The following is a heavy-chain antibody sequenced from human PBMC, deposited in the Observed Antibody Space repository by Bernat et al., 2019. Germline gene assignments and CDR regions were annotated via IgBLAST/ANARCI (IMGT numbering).Heavy chain of an antibody. D-gene: IGHD2-15*01. J-gene: IGHJ6*03. CDR3: ARELDDSVVPYYMDV. Sequence: EVQLVESGGGLVQPGGSLRLSCAASGFTFSSYWMSWVRQAPGKGLEWVANIKHDGSEKYYVDSVKGRFTISRDNAKNSLYLQMNSLRAEDTAVYYCARELDDSVVPYYMDVWGKGTTVTVSS. V-gene: IGHV3-7*03. CDR1: GFTFSSYW. CDR2: IKHDGSEK.